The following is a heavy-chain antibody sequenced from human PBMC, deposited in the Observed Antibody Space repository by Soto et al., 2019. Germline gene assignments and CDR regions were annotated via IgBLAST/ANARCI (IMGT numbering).Heavy chain of an antibody. CDR1: GCSISSYY. J-gene: IGHJ5*02. D-gene: IGHD3-10*01. CDR3: ARMGITMVRGVIHNLNWFAP. CDR2: IYYSGST. V-gene: IGHV4-59*01. Sequence: NPSETLSLTCTVSGCSISSYYWSWIRQPPGKGLEWIGYIYYSGSTNYNPSLKSRVTISVDTSKNQFSLKLSSVTAADTAVYYYARMGITMVRGVIHNLNWFAPWGQGTLVTVSS.